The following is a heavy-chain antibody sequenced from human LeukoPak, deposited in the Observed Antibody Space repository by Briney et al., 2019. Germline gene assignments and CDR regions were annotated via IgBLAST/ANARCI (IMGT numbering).Heavy chain of an antibody. V-gene: IGHV1-18*01. CDR3: ARGSAMAQKQLVRHFDS. CDR1: GYSFPSSG. Sequence: ASVKVSCKASGYSFPSSGISWLRQAPGQGLEWLGWISTHDGDTKYAQKLQDRVTMTTDTSTTTAYMEVRSLTSDDTAVYYCARGSAMAQKQLVRHFDSWGQGTLVIVSS. CDR2: ISTHDGDT. D-gene: IGHD6-6*01. J-gene: IGHJ4*02.